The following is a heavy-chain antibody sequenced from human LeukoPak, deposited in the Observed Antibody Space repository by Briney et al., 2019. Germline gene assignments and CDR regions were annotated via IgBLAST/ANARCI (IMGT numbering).Heavy chain of an antibody. CDR2: IIPIFGTA. J-gene: IGHJ5*02. CDR1: GGTFSSYA. Sequence: SVKVSCKASGGTFSSYAISWVRQAPGQGLEWMGRIIPIFGTANYAQKFQGRVTITTDVSTSTAYIELSSLRSEDTAVYYFVRNLQPAYDILTGYNDNWFDPWGQGTLVTVSS. CDR3: VRNLQPAYDILTGYNDNWFDP. V-gene: IGHV1-69*05. D-gene: IGHD3-9*01.